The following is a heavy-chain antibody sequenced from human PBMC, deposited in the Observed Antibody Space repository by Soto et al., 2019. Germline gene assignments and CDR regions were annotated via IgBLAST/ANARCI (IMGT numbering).Heavy chain of an antibody. V-gene: IGHV3-21*04. D-gene: IGHD6-19*01. CDR2: INGRSNYK. CDR3: AKDIGRAVAGSATYYYYGMDV. J-gene: IGHJ6*02. Sequence: PGGSLRLSCATSGFMFSTYVMNWVRQAPGKGLEWVSSINGRSNYKYYANSVRGRFTISRDNAKNSLYLQMNSLRAEDTALYYYAKDIGRAVAGSATYYYYGMDVWGQGTTVTVSS. CDR1: GFMFSTYV.